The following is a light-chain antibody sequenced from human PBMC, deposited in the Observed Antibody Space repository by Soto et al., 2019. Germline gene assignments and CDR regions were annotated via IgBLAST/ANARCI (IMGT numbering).Light chain of an antibody. J-gene: IGKJ2*01. CDR3: QQYNSPAT. V-gene: IGKV1-5*01. CDR1: QSIRRW. Sequence: GDRVTITFRASQSIRRWSTWYQQKPGTAPKVLIYDASSLDSGVPSRFRGSGSATEFTLTITILHPDDLGYYYCQQYNSPATFGQGTKLEIK. CDR2: DAS.